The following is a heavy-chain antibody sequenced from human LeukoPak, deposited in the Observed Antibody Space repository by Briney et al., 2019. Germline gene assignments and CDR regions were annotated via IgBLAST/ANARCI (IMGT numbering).Heavy chain of an antibody. J-gene: IGHJ4*02. CDR1: GGTFSSYA. CDR3: ARGMAKVGATNYYFDY. D-gene: IGHD1-26*01. V-gene: IGHV1-69*13. Sequence: GASVKVSCKASGGTFSSYAISWVRQAPGQGLEWMGGIIPIFGTANYAQKFQGRVTITADESTSTAYMELSSLRSEDTAVYYCARGMAKVGATNYYFDYWGQGTLVTVSS. CDR2: IIPIFGTA.